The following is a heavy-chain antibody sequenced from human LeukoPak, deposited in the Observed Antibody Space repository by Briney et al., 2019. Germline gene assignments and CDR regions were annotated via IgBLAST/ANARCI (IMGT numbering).Heavy chain of an antibody. D-gene: IGHD2-15*01. CDR2: ISGSGGST. CDR3: AKAQSRLCSGGSCYSVY. J-gene: IGHJ4*02. V-gene: IGHV3-23*01. Sequence: PGGSLRLSCAASGFTFSSYAMSWVRQAPGKGLEWVSAISGSGGSTYYADSVKGRFTISRDNSKNTLYLQMNSLRAEDTAVYYCAKAQSRLCSGGSCYSVYWGQGTLVTVSS. CDR1: GFTFSSYA.